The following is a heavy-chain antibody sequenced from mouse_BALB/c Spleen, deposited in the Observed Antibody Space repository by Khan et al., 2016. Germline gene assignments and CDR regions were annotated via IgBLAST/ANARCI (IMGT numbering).Heavy chain of an antibody. CDR2: IFYSGSP. Sequence: EVQLQESGPGLVQPSQSLSLTCTVTGYSITSDYAWSWIRQFPGNKLEWMGYIFYSGSPTYNPSLKSRISITRDTSKNQFFLQLNSVTTEDTATXYCARGDWYFDVWGAGTTVTVSS. CDR3: ARGDWYFDV. J-gene: IGHJ1*01. CDR1: GYSITSDYA. V-gene: IGHV3-2*02.